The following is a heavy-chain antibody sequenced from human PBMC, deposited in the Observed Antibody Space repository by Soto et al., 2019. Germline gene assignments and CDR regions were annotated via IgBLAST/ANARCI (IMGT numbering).Heavy chain of an antibody. CDR2: ITPHKDDT. CDR1: GYTFSSIG. D-gene: IGHD3-10*01. J-gene: IGHJ4*02. Sequence: ASVKVSCKPSGYTFSSIGINWERQAPGQGLEWMGWITPHKDDTYYAKIIEGRVTMTTDTSTSTAYMELRRLRSDHTAVYFRARDLDGSGSYFTNDWRQLTLVTVSS. V-gene: IGHV1-18*01. CDR3: ARDLDGSGSYFTND.